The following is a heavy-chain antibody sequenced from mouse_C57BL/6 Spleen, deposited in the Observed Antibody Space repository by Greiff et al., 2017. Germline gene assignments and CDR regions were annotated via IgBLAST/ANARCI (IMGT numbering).Heavy chain of an antibody. J-gene: IGHJ4*01. CDR2: IHPSDSGT. CDR1: GYTFTSYW. Sequence: QVQLQQPGAELVKPGASVKVSCKASGYTFTSYWMHWVKQRPGQGLEWIGRIHPSDSGTNYNQKFKGKATLTVDKSSSTAYMQLSSLTSEDSAVSSDAREEDIYYSNYVAMDDWGTGTSVTVSS. D-gene: IGHD2-5*01. CDR3: AREEDIYYSNYVAMDD. V-gene: IGHV1-74*01.